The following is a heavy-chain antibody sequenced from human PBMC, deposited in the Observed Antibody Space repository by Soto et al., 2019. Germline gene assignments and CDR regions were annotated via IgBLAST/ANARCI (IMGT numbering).Heavy chain of an antibody. V-gene: IGHV4-30-2*01. CDR3: ARGGVTGTYYYYYGMDV. D-gene: IGHD1-20*01. CDR1: GGSISSGGYS. Sequence: ASETLSLTCAVSGGSISSGGYSWSWILQPPGKGLEWIGYIYHSGSTYYNPSLKSRVTISVDRSKNQFSLKLSSVTAADTAVYYCARGGVTGTYYYYYGMDVWGQGTTVTVSS. CDR2: IYHSGST. J-gene: IGHJ6*02.